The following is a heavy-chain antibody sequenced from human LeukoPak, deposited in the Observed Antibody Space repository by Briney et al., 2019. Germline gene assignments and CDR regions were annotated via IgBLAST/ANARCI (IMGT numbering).Heavy chain of an antibody. CDR1: GGTXSNYA. Sequence: GSSVKVSCKASGGTXSNYATSWVRQAPGQGLEWMGRIIPVVDIADYAQRFQGRVTITADKSTSTAYMELSGLTSEDTAVYYCARRDSGSSYGFVYWGQGTLVTVSS. V-gene: IGHV1-69*04. CDR2: IIPVVDIA. CDR3: ARRDSGSSYGFVY. J-gene: IGHJ4*02. D-gene: IGHD5-18*01.